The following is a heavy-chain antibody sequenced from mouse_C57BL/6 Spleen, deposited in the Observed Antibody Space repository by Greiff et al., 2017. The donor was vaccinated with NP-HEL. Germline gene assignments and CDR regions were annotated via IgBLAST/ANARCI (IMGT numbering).Heavy chain of an antibody. J-gene: IGHJ3*01. CDR1: GYTFTDYE. D-gene: IGHD1-1*01. CDR3: TRYYYGSRWCAY. CDR2: IDPETGGT. V-gene: IGHV1-15*01. Sequence: QVQLQQSGAELVRPGASVTLSCKASGYTFTDYEMHWVKQTPVHGLEWIGAIDPETGGTAYNQKFKGKAILTADKSSSTAYMELRSLTSEDYAVYYCTRYYYGSRWCAYWGQGTLVTVSA.